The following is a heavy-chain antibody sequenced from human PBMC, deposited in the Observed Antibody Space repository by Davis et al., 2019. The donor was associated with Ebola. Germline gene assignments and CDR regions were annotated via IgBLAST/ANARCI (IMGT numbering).Heavy chain of an antibody. CDR1: GGSISSYY. V-gene: IGHV4-59*12. J-gene: IGHJ4*02. CDR2: IYYSGST. CDR3: ATLYCSGGSCYSY. Sequence: PSETLSLTCTVSGGSISSYYWSWIRQPPGKGLEWIGYIYYSGSTNYNPSLKSRVTMSGDSSKNQFSLRLSSVTAADTAVYYCATLYCSGGSCYSYWGQGTLVTVSS. D-gene: IGHD2-15*01.